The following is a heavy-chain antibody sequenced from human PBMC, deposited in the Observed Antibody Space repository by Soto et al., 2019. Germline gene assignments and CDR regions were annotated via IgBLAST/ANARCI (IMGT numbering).Heavy chain of an antibody. CDR2: ISSRSYTI. V-gene: IGHV3-48*02. J-gene: IGHJ6*02. CDR3: ARGGSSSDNGMDV. CDR1: GFSFSTYS. Sequence: EVQLVESEGGLVQPGGSLRLSCAASGFSFSTYSMNWVRQAPGKGLEWVSYISSRSYTIYYVDSVKGRFTISRDNAKNSLYLQMSSLRDEDTAVYYCARGGSSSDNGMDVWGQGTTVTVSS. D-gene: IGHD6-6*01.